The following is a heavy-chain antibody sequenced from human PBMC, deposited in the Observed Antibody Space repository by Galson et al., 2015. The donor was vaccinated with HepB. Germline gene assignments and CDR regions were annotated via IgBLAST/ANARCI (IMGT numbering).Heavy chain of an antibody. V-gene: IGHV5-51*03. Sequence: QSGAEVKKPGESLKISCQASGYILTTYWLAWLRQMPGKGLEWMGFVYPSDSDTRYSPSFEGQVTISVDKSISTAYLHWSSLKASDTAIYYCAKGSFRDYWGQGTLVTVSS. CDR1: GYILTTYW. J-gene: IGHJ4*02. CDR3: AKGSFRDY. CDR2: VYPSDSDT.